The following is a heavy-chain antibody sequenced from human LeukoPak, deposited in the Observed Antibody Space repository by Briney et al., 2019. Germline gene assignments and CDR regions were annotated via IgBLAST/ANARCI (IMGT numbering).Heavy chain of an antibody. Sequence: PGGSLRLSCAASGFTFSSYWMSWVRLAPGEGLEWVANINQDGSEKYYVDSVKGRFTISRDNPKNSLYLQMNSLRAEDTAVYYCARFVTVPGNPQDYWGQGTLVTVSS. CDR3: ARFVTVPGNPQDY. V-gene: IGHV3-7*01. J-gene: IGHJ4*02. CDR1: GFTFSSYW. CDR2: INQDGSEK. D-gene: IGHD2/OR15-2a*01.